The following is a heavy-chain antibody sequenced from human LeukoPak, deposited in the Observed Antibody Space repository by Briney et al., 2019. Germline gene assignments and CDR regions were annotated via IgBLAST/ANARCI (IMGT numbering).Heavy chain of an antibody. J-gene: IGHJ4*02. CDR2: IYYSGST. CDR3: ARDGIAVAVY. V-gene: IGHV4-39*07. D-gene: IGHD6-19*01. CDR1: GGSISSSSYY. Sequence: PSETLSLTCTVSGGSISSSSYYWGWIRQPPGKGLEWIGSIYYSGSTYYNPSLKSRVTISVDTSKNQFSLKLSSVTAADTAVYYCARDGIAVAVYWGQGTLVTVSS.